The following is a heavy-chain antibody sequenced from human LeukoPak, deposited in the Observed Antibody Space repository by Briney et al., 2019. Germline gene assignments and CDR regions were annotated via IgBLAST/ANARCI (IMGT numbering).Heavy chain of an antibody. Sequence: ASVKVSCKASGYTFTSYDINWVRQATGQGLEWMGWMNPNSGNTGYAQKFQGRVTMTRNTSISTAYMELSSLRSEDTAVYYCARGVQRNGWIYYYYGMDVWGQGTTVTVSS. CDR1: GYTFTSYD. D-gene: IGHD6-19*01. J-gene: IGHJ6*02. CDR3: ARGVQRNGWIYYYYGMDV. V-gene: IGHV1-8*01. CDR2: MNPNSGNT.